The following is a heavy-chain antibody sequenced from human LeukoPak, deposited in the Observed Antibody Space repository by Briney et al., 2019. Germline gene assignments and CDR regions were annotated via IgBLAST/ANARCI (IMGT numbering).Heavy chain of an antibody. V-gene: IGHV3-74*01. Sequence: GGSLRLSCAASGFTVSSNYMSWVRQAPGKGLVWVSHINIDGSHTSYADSVKGRFTISRDNAKNTLDLQMNSLRADDSVVYYCVRDPSSTIPLDYWGQGILVTVSS. J-gene: IGHJ4*02. CDR2: INIDGSHT. D-gene: IGHD2-2*01. CDR1: GFTVSSNY. CDR3: VRDPSSTIPLDY.